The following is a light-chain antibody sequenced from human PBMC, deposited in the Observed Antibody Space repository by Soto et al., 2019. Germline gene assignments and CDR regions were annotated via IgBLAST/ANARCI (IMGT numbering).Light chain of an antibody. Sequence: AIRMTQSPSSLSASTGDRVTITCRASQGISSYLAWYQQKPGKAPKLLIYAAYNLQRGVPSRFSGSGSGTEFTLTISSLQPDDFATYYCQQYNSYWTFGQGTKVDIK. CDR2: AAY. CDR3: QQYNSYWT. J-gene: IGKJ1*01. V-gene: IGKV1-8*01. CDR1: QGISSY.